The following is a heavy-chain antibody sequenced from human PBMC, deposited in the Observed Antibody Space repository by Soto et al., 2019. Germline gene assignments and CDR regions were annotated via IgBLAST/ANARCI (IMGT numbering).Heavy chain of an antibody. CDR2: ISYDGSYK. CDR3: AKNFIPLSPDLYFDS. Sequence: PGVSLRLSCAASGFTFRRYGMHWARKAPGSGLEWVAVISYDGSYKSYEDSVKGRFTISRDNYKNTLHLQMDRPRAEDTAVYYCAKNFIPLSPDLYFDSWGQGTLVTVSS. J-gene: IGHJ4*02. CDR1: GFTFRRYG. D-gene: IGHD3-16*01. V-gene: IGHV3-30*18.